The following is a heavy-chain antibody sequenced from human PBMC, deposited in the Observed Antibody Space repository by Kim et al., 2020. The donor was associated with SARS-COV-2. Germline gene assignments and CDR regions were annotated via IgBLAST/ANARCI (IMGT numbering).Heavy chain of an antibody. CDR3: AKADWVGGAFDI. D-gene: IGHD3-10*01. Sequence: GGSLRLSCEASGFTFVTYAMTWVRQAPGKGLEWVSGITVSGGSMYYADSVKGRFTISRDNSKNILYLQMNSLRAEDTAIYYCAKADWVGGAFDIWGQGTTVTVSS. J-gene: IGHJ3*02. CDR2: ITVSGGSM. CDR1: GFTFVTYA. V-gene: IGHV3-23*01.